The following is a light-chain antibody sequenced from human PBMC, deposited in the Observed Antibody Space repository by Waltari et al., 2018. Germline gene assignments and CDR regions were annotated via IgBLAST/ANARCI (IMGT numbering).Light chain of an antibody. Sequence: QSALTQPASVSGSPGQSITISCTGINSDIDAYDFFSWYQQHPGKAPKLILYDVSGRPSGISNRFSGSKSDNTASLTISGLQDEDEADYYCSSYATSNTVVFGGGTKVTVL. CDR3: SSYATSNTVV. CDR2: DVS. CDR1: NSDIDAYDF. V-gene: IGLV2-14*03. J-gene: IGLJ2*01.